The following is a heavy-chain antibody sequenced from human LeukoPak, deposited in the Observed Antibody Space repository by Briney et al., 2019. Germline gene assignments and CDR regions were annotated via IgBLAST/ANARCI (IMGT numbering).Heavy chain of an antibody. Sequence: SETLSLTCAVSGGSISTFYWSWIRQPPGKELQWIGYIHYSGSTNYNPSLKSRVTISLDTSNNQFSLKLSSVTAADTAVYYCARRTSYYNGFDYWGQGALVTVSS. CDR3: ARRTSYYNGFDY. D-gene: IGHD3/OR15-3a*01. V-gene: IGHV4-59*01. CDR2: IHYSGST. CDR1: GGSISTFY. J-gene: IGHJ4*02.